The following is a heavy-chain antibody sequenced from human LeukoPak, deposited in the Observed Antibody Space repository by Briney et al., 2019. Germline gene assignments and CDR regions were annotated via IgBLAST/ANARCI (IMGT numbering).Heavy chain of an antibody. Sequence: GGSLRLSCAASGFTFSSYSMSWVRQAPGKGLEWVSYISSSSSTIYYADSVKGRFTISRDNAKNSLYLQMNSLRAEDTAVYYCASSDYGGDFVAFDTWGQGTMVTVSS. CDR3: ASSDYGGDFVAFDT. J-gene: IGHJ3*02. CDR2: ISSSSSTI. CDR1: GFTFSSYS. D-gene: IGHD4-23*01. V-gene: IGHV3-48*01.